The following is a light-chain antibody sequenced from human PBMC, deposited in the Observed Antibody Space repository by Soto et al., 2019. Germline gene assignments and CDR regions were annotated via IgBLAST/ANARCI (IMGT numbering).Light chain of an antibody. CDR2: GAS. Sequence: EIVLTQSPGTLSLSPGERATLSCRDSQSFSSTYLAWYQQRPGQAPRLLIYGASNRATGIPDRFSGSASGTDFTLTISRLEPEDFAVYYCQQYGSSSWTCGQGTKGDIK. V-gene: IGKV3-20*01. J-gene: IGKJ1*01. CDR1: QSFSSTY. CDR3: QQYGSSSWT.